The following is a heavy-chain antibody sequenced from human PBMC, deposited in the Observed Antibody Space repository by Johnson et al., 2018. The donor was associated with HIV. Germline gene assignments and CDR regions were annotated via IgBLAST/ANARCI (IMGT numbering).Heavy chain of an antibody. J-gene: IGHJ3*02. CDR1: GFTFDDYG. V-gene: IGHV3-30*03. Sequence: QVQLVESGGGVVRPGGSLRLYCAASGFTFDDYGMSWVRQAPGKGLEWVAVISYDASNKYYGDSVKGRFTISRDNSKKKVFLQMNSLRHEDTAVYYCARQMFVGYHAFDIWGQGTMVTVSS. CDR3: ARQMFVGYHAFDI. CDR2: ISYDASNK. D-gene: IGHD3-16*01.